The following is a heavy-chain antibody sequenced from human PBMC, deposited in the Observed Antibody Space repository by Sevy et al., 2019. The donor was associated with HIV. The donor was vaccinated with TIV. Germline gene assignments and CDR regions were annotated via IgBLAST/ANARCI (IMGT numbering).Heavy chain of an antibody. V-gene: IGHV3-33*01. J-gene: IGHJ5*02. CDR1: GFTFSNYG. CDR3: AGSYLSRTGWFDP. D-gene: IGHD1-1*01. Sequence: GGSLRLSCAASGFTFSNYGMHWVRQAPGKGLEWVAVIWYDGSKKYYADSVKGRFTISRDNSKNMLYLQMNSMRAEDTSVYYCAGSYLSRTGWFDPWGQGTLVTVSS. CDR2: IWYDGSKK.